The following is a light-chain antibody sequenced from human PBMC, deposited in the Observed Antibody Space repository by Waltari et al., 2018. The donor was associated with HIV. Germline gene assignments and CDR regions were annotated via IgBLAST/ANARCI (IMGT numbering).Light chain of an antibody. CDR2: GNN. V-gene: IGLV1-40*01. J-gene: IGLJ2*01. CDR1: SANLGAGYH. Sequence: QSVLTQPPSVSGAPGQRATIPCTGSSANLGAGYHVQLYPQLPGTAPKVLIYGNNNRPSGVPDRFSGSKSGTSASLAITGLQAEDEADYYCQSFDTSLGDSRVFGGGTKLTVL. CDR3: QSFDTSLGDSRV.